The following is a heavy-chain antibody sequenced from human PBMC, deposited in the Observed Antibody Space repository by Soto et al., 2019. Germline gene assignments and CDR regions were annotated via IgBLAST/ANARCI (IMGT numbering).Heavy chain of an antibody. V-gene: IGHV3-30*18. J-gene: IGHJ6*02. CDR2: ISYDGDNK. Sequence: VRLYCGASGFTFNSFGMHWFRQAPGRGLEWVAVISYDGDNKYYTDSVKGRFTISRDNSKNTLHLEMNSLRAEDTAVYYCAKDIETMVRVPFYYGMDVWGQGTMVTVSS. D-gene: IGHD3-10*01. CDR1: GFTFNSFG. CDR3: AKDIETMVRVPFYYGMDV.